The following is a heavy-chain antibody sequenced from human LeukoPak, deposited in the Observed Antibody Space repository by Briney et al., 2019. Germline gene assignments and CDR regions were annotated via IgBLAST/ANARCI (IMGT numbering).Heavy chain of an antibody. D-gene: IGHD6-13*01. Sequence: KPSETLSLTCTVSGGSISGYYWSWIRQPAGQGLEWIGRVYSSGSTNYSPSLKSRVTMSVDTSNNQFSLKLISVTAADTAVYYCARGGAGSTWSTFDYWGQGTLVTVSS. CDR2: VYSSGST. V-gene: IGHV4-4*07. CDR1: GGSISGYY. CDR3: ARGGAGSTWSTFDY. J-gene: IGHJ4*02.